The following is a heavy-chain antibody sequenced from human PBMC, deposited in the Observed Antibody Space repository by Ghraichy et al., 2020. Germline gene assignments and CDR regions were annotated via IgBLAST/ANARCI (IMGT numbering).Heavy chain of an antibody. D-gene: IGHD6-13*01. CDR2: ISSSSSYI. J-gene: IGHJ3*02. CDR3: ARGRPNYRVAAAGYAFDI. Sequence: GGSLRLSCAASGFTFSSYSMNWVRQAPGKGLEWVSSISSSSSYIYYADSVKGRFTISRDNAKNSLYLQMNSLRAEDTAVYYCARGRPNYRVAAAGYAFDIWGQGTMVTVSS. CDR1: GFTFSSYS. V-gene: IGHV3-21*01.